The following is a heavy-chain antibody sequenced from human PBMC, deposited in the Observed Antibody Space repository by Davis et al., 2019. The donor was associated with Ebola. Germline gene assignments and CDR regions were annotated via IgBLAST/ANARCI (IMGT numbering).Heavy chain of an antibody. Sequence: GGSLRLSCTASGFTFSDYYMSWIRQAPGKGLEWVSYISSSNIYTNYADSVKGRFTISRDNAKNSLYLQMTSLRAEDTAVYYCARVYYYDSSLDYWGQGTLVTVSS. V-gene: IGHV3-11*06. J-gene: IGHJ4*02. CDR1: GFTFSDYY. D-gene: IGHD3-22*01. CDR3: ARVYYYDSSLDY. CDR2: ISSSNIYT.